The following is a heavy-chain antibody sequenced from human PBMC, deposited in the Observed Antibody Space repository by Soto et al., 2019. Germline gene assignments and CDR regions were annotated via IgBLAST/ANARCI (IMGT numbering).Heavy chain of an antibody. CDR1: GDSISSGANY. Sequence: SETLSLTCTVSGDSISSGANYWSWIRQPPGKGLEWLGYIYSSGFTTYNPSLKGRLTISVDTSKNQFSLRLSSVTSADSAIYYCARQHPLDSAAWYIWGQGTLVTVSS. J-gene: IGHJ4*02. CDR2: IYSSGFT. CDR3: ARQHPLDSAAWYI. D-gene: IGHD6-13*01. V-gene: IGHV4-61*08.